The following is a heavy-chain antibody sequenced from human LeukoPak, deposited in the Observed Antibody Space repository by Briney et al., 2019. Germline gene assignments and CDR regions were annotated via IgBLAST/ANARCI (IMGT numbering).Heavy chain of an antibody. CDR3: AKDRVVVTTLYFDY. Sequence: GGSLRLSCAASGFTFSNYAMSWVRQAPGKGLEWVFSISGSGGRTCCADSVKGRFTISRDNSKNTLYLQMNTLRAEDTAIYYCAKDRVVVTTLYFDYWGQGTLVTVSS. D-gene: IGHD2-21*02. V-gene: IGHV3-23*01. CDR2: ISGSGGRT. CDR1: GFTFSNYA. J-gene: IGHJ4*02.